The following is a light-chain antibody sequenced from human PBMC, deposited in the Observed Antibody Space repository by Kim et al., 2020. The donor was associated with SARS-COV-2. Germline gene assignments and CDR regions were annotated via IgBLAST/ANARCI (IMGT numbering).Light chain of an antibody. CDR2: AAS. J-gene: IGKJ5*01. Sequence: DIQLTQSPSFLSASVGDRVTITCRAGQDISNYLAWYQQKPGGAPKLLIYAASTLEGGVPSRFSGRGSGTEFTLTISSLQPEDFAIYYCQQLNSDPPITFGQGTRLEIK. V-gene: IGKV1-9*01. CDR1: QDISNY. CDR3: QQLNSDPPIT.